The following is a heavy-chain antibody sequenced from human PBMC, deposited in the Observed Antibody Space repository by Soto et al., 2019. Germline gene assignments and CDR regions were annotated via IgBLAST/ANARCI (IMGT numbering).Heavy chain of an antibody. J-gene: IGHJ6*02. CDR1: GGSISSYY. Sequence: PSETLSLTCTVSGGSISSYYWSWIRQPPGKGLEWIGYIYYSGSTNYNPSLKSRVTISVDKSKNQFSLKLSSVTAADTAVYYCLTQGFGILHGLVDVWGQGTTVTVAS. D-gene: IGHD3-10*01. CDR3: LTQGFGILHGLVDV. V-gene: IGHV4-59*08. CDR2: IYYSGST.